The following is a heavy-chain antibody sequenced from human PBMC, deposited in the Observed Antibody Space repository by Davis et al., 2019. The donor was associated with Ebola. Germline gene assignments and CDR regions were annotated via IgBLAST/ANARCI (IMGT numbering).Heavy chain of an antibody. CDR3: VKDRSGSYAFDI. V-gene: IGHV3-64D*08. CDR2: INDNGRTI. D-gene: IGHD3-10*01. J-gene: IGHJ3*02. Sequence: GGSLRLSCAASGFTFSSSAMHWGRQAPGKGLEYVAGINDNGRTIHYGESVKGRFTISRDKSKNTLYLQMSSLREEDTALYYCVKDRSGSYAFDIWGQGTGVTVSS. CDR1: GFTFSSSA.